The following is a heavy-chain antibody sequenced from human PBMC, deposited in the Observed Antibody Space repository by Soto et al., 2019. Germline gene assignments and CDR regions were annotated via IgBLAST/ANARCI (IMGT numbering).Heavy chain of an antibody. V-gene: IGHV5-51*01. J-gene: IGHJ3*02. CDR3: ATAYVYDFENSNYYRDAFDI. D-gene: IGHD3-22*01. CDR2: MYPDDSDI. Sequence: GESLKISCKASGYSFSFYWIGWVRQMPGKGLEWMAIMYPDDSDIRYSPSFEAHVTISADKSTSTAFLQWSSLKASDTAMYYCATAYVYDFENSNYYRDAFDIWGQGTLVTVSS. CDR1: GYSFSFYW.